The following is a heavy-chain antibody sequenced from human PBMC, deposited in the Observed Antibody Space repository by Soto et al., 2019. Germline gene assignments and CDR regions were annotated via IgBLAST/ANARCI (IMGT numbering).Heavy chain of an antibody. V-gene: IGHV3-30*18. J-gene: IGHJ4*02. CDR2: MSHDENRK. D-gene: IGHD3-3*01. CDR3: AKDYDFWSASVNPYFDS. Sequence: QAQLVESGGGVAQPGTSLRLSCAASGFTFAHYAMHWVRHSPGKGLEWVAFMSHDENRKLYSDSVKGRFTISRDNSKSTLYLQMSRLRAEDTAVYYCAKDYDFWSASVNPYFDSWGLGTLVTVSS. CDR1: GFTFAHYA.